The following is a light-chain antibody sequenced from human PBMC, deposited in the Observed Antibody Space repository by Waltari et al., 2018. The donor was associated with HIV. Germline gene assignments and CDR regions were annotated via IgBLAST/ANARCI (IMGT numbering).Light chain of an antibody. CDR1: NIGGKS. CDR2: DDS. J-gene: IGLJ2*01. CDR3: QVWDIHSDHVL. V-gene: IGLV3-21*02. Sequence: SYVLTPPPSVSVAPGQTARITCAGSNIGGKSVHWNQQKPGHAPVLVVYDDSARPSGIPERFSGSNSGNTATLTISRVEAGDEADYYCQVWDIHSDHVLFGGGTKLTVL.